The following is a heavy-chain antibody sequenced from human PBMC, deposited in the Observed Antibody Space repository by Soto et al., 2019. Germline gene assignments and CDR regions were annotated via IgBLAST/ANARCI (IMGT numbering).Heavy chain of an antibody. CDR1: GRSISGDY. CDR2: IYHSESR. D-gene: IGHD1-26*01. Sequence: GALSLACTVSGRSISGDYWRWIRQPPGKGLQYIGYIYHSESRNYNPSLKSRATISVDTSRNQFSLTLTSVTAADTAVYYCARGCWEREGYVMDVWGPGTTVT. V-gene: IGHV4-59*08. CDR3: ARGCWEREGYVMDV. J-gene: IGHJ6*02.